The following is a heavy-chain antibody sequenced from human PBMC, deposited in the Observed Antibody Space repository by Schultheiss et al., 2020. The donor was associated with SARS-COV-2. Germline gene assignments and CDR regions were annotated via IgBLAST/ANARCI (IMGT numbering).Heavy chain of an antibody. CDR1: GFTVSSNY. V-gene: IGHV3-66*01. CDR2: IYSGGTT. CDR3: ARDSTGWHYFDS. D-gene: IGHD2-8*02. J-gene: IGHJ4*02. Sequence: GGSLRLSCAASGFTVSSNYMSWVRQAPGKGLEWVSVIYSGGTTYYADSVKGRFTISRDNSKNTLYLQMNSLRAEDTAVYYCARDSTGWHYFDSWGQGTLVTVSS.